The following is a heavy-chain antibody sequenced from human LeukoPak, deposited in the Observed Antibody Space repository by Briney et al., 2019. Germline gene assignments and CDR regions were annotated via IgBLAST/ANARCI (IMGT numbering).Heavy chain of an antibody. Sequence: TGGSLRLSCAASGFTFSSYGMHWVRQAPGKGLEWVAVISYDGSNKYYADSVKGRFTISRDNSKNTLYLQMNSLRAEDTAVYYCARDSCSGGSCYLPYWGQGTLVTVSS. D-gene: IGHD2-15*01. CDR1: GFTFSSYG. V-gene: IGHV3-30*03. J-gene: IGHJ4*02. CDR3: ARDSCSGGSCYLPY. CDR2: ISYDGSNK.